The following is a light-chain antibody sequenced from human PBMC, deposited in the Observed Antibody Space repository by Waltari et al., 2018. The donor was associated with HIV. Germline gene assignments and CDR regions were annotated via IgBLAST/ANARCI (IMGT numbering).Light chain of an antibody. CDR2: TNY. CDR1: SSNIGSHA. V-gene: IGLV1-47*01. CDR3: ATWDDSRSTVV. Sequence: QSVLTQPPPASGTPGQKVTISCFGSSSNIGSHAFFWYQQLPGAAPKLLIHTNYQRPPGVPDRFAGSRAGTSASLAISGLRSEDEDDYTCATWDDSRSTVVFGGGTKVNVL. J-gene: IGLJ2*01.